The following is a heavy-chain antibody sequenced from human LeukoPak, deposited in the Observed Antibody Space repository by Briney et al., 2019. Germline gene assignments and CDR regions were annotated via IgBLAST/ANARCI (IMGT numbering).Heavy chain of an antibody. CDR1: GFTFSSYG. J-gene: IGHJ4*02. CDR2: ISSSSSTI. CDR3: AKFQNYYDSSGYYYD. D-gene: IGHD3-22*01. V-gene: IGHV3-48*01. Sequence: SGGSLRLSCAASGFTFSSYGMTWVRQAPGKGLEWVSYISSSSSTIYYADSVKGRFTISRDNSKNTLYLQMNSLRAEDTAVYYCAKFQNYYDSSGYYYDWGQGTLVTVSS.